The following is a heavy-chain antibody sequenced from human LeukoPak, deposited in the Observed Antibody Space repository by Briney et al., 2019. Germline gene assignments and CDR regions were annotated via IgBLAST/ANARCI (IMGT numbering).Heavy chain of an antibody. J-gene: IGHJ4*02. V-gene: IGHV3-48*03. Sequence: AGGSLILSCGASGFTFRSYEMNWVRQAPGKGLEWVSYISTSGSPIYYADSVKGRFTISRDNANNSLYLQMNSLRAEDTAVYYCARETSPFDCWGQGTLVTVSS. CDR2: ISTSGSPI. CDR3: ARETSPFDC. CDR1: GFTFRSYE.